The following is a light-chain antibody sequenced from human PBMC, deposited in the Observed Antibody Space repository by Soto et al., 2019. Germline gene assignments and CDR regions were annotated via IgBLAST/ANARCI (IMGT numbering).Light chain of an antibody. Sequence: QSVLTQPPSASGTPGQRVTISCSGSTSNVGANYVYWYQQLPGTAPKLLSQRNDQRPSGVPDRFSGSKSGTSASLDISGLRSEDEADYYCAAWDDSLRGRVFGGGTKLTVL. CDR3: AAWDDSLRGRV. V-gene: IGLV1-47*01. J-gene: IGLJ3*02. CDR2: RND. CDR1: TSNVGANY.